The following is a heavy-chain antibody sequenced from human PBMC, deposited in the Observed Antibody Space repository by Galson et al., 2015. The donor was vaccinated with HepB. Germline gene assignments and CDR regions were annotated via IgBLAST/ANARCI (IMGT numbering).Heavy chain of an antibody. D-gene: IGHD2-2*01. Sequence: SLRLSCAASGFTFSSYSMNWVRQAPGKGLEWVSSISSSSSYIYYADSVKGRFTISRDNAKNSLYLQMNSLRAEDTAVYYCARADCSSTSCYLWYYYMDVWGKGTTVTVSS. J-gene: IGHJ6*03. V-gene: IGHV3-21*01. CDR1: GFTFSSYS. CDR2: ISSSSSYI. CDR3: ARADCSSTSCYLWYYYMDV.